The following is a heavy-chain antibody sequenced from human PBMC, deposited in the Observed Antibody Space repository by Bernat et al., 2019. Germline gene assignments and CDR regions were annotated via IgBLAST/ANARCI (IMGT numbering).Heavy chain of an antibody. V-gene: IGHV4-34*01. CDR3: AREARRWYYDILTGLYFDY. J-gene: IGHJ4*02. D-gene: IGHD3-9*01. CDR2: INHSGST. CDR1: GGSFSGYY. Sequence: QVQLQQWGAGLLKPSETLSLTCAVYGGSFSGYYWSWIRQPPGKGLEWIGEINHSGSTNYNPSLKSRVTISVDTSKNQFSLKLSSVTAADTAVYYCAREARRWYYDILTGLYFDYWGQGTLVTVSS.